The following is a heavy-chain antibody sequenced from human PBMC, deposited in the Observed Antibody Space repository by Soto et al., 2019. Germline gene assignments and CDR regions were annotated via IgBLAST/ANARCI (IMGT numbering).Heavy chain of an antibody. D-gene: IGHD6-19*01. CDR1: DYC. Sequence: DYCGRWISKKKGKGLEWVSYISSSSSYTNYADSVKGRFTISRDNAKNSLYLQMNSLRAEDTAVYYCARGIAVAGIDAFDIWGQGTMVTVSS. CDR3: ARGIAVAGIDAFDI. J-gene: IGHJ3*02. V-gene: IGHV3-11*06. CDR2: ISSSSSYT.